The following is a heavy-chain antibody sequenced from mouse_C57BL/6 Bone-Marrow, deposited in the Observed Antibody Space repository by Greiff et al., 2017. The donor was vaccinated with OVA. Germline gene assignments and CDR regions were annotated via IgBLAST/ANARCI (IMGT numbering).Heavy chain of an antibody. CDR2: FYPGSGSI. CDR3: ARHEVGYYYGSSLSYFDY. CDR1: GYTFTEYT. J-gene: IGHJ2*01. Sequence: VQLQQSGAELVKPGASVKLSCKASGYTFTEYTIHWVKQRSGQGLEWIGWFYPGSGSIKYNEKFKDKATLTADKSSSTVYMELSRLTSEDSAVYFCARHEVGYYYGSSLSYFDYWGQGTTLTVSS. D-gene: IGHD1-1*01. V-gene: IGHV1-62-2*01.